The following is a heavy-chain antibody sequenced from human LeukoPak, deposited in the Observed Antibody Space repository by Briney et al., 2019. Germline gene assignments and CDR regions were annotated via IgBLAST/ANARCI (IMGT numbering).Heavy chain of an antibody. D-gene: IGHD1-1*01. CDR1: GTSLNNNY. J-gene: IGHJ4*02. CDR3: AKGGLGFERLSYFDY. CDR2: IHTSGLT. V-gene: IGHV4-4*07. Sequence: PSETLSLTCNVSGTSLNNNYWTWMRQPAGKGLEWIGRIHTSGLTYYNPSLKSRVTLSLDTSKNQFSLRLRSVIAADTGVYYCAKGGLGFERLSYFDYWGQGILVSVSS.